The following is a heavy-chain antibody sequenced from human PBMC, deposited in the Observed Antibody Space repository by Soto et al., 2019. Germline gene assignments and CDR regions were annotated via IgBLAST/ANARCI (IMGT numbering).Heavy chain of an antibody. CDR2: ISGSGVST. CDR3: VKVRGGFYTYYFDY. D-gene: IGHD3-10*01. CDR1: GFTFGNYA. J-gene: IGHJ4*02. V-gene: IGHV3-23*01. Sequence: GGSLRLSCAASGFTFGNYAMHWVRQAPGKGLEWVSGISGSGVSTYYADSVKGRFSISRDNSKNTLYLQMNSLRAEDTAIYYCVKVRGGFYTYYFDYWGQGTLVTVSS.